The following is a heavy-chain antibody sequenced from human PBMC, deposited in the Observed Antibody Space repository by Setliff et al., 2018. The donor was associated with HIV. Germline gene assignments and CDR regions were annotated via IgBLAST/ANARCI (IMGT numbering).Heavy chain of an antibody. Sequence: SETLSLTCTVSGASISSSSHYWGWIRRPPGKGLEWMGFNYYSGTTYHNPSLRSRVAISLDTSRNQFSLDLSSVTAADTAVYYCARAPTPYFGNNKSSWPDAFDIWGLGTMVTVSS. CDR1: GASISSSSHY. D-gene: IGHD3-10*01. CDR2: NYYSGTT. J-gene: IGHJ3*02. V-gene: IGHV4-39*07. CDR3: ARAPTPYFGNNKSSWPDAFDI.